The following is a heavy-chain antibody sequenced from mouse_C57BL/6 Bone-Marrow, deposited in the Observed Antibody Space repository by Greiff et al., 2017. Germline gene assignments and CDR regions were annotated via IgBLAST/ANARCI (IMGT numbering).Heavy chain of an antibody. CDR3: AIAYYSNSYYAMDY. D-gene: IGHD2-5*01. CDR1: GYTFTSYW. CDR2: IHPNSGST. Sequence: VKLQQPGAELVKPGASVKLSCKASGYTFTSYWMHWVKQRPGQGLEWIGMIHPNSGSTNYNEKFKSKATLTVDRSSSTAYMQLSSLTSEDSAVYYCAIAYYSNSYYAMDYWGQGTSVTVSS. V-gene: IGHV1-64*01. J-gene: IGHJ4*01.